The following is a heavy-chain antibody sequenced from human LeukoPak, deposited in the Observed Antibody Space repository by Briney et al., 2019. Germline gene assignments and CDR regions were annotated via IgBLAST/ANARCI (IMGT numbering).Heavy chain of an antibody. CDR3: ARDFGYCSGGSCLDMDY. D-gene: IGHD2-15*01. J-gene: IGHJ4*02. V-gene: IGHV1-18*01. CDR1: GYTFTSHG. Sequence: GASVKVSCKASGYTFTSHGISWVRQAPGQGLEWMGWISAYNGNTNYAQKLQGRVTMTTDTSTSTAYMELRSLRADDTAVYYCARDFGYCSGGSCLDMDYWGQGTLVTVSS. CDR2: ISAYNGNT.